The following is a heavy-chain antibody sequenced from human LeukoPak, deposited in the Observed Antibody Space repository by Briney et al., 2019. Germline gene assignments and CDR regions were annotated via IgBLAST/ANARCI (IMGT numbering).Heavy chain of an antibody. CDR1: GFTLDYYA. D-gene: IGHD5-18*01. J-gene: IGHJ4*02. V-gene: IGHV3-43*02. CDR3: AKDRGYSYGRGLYYFDY. Sequence: GGALRLSCAASGFTLDYYAMHWVRQAPGRGLEWVSLISGDGGSTYYADSVKGRFTISRGNSKYSLYLQMNSLRTKDTAMYYCAKDRGYSYGRGLYYFDYWGQGTLITVSS. CDR2: ISGDGGST.